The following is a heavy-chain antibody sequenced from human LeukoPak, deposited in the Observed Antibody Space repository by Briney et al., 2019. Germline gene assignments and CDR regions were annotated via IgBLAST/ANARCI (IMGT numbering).Heavy chain of an antibody. CDR3: AKDRRLVVRGVIGDY. J-gene: IGHJ4*02. CDR2: IYYSGST. Sequence: SETLSLTCTVSGGSISSYYWSWIRQPPGKGLEWIGYIYYSGSTNYNPSLKSRVTISVDTSKNQFSLKLSSVTAADTAVYYCAKDRRLVVRGVIGDYWGQGTLVTVSS. V-gene: IGHV4-59*01. D-gene: IGHD3-10*01. CDR1: GGSISSYY.